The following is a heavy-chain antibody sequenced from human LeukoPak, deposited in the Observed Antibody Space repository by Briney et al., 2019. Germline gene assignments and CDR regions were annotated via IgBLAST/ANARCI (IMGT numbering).Heavy chain of an antibody. CDR3: ARCGRFVEVTAFFDY. CDR2: LSYDGSIK. J-gene: IGHJ4*02. Sequence: GGSLRVSCAASGFAFSSYAMHWLRQAPGKGVEGVAALSYDGSIKYYADSVKGRFTISRDTSVDTLYLQVTSLRAEDTGVYYCARCGRFVEVTAFFDYWGQGTPVTVSS. D-gene: IGHD2-21*02. V-gene: IGHV3-30-3*01. CDR1: GFAFSSYA.